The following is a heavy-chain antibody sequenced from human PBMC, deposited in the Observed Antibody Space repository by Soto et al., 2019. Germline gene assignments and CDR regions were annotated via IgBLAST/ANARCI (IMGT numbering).Heavy chain of an antibody. D-gene: IGHD7-27*01. CDR1: GGSITSGAYY. CDR3: ARSDNGGNWADY. J-gene: IGHJ4*02. Sequence: QVQLPASGPGLVKPSPTLSLTCTVSGGSITSGAYYWSWIRQHPGKGLEGIGYIFFSGNTYYNPSLKSRVTISLGTSKNQSSLQLSSVTAADTAVYYWARSDNGGNWADYWGQGTLVTVSS. CDR2: IFFSGNT. V-gene: IGHV4-31*03.